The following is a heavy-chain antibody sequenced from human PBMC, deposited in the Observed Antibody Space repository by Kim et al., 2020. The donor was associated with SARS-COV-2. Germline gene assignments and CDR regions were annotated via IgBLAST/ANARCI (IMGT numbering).Heavy chain of an antibody. CDR3: VKDKMVRGVSGYFDY. D-gene: IGHD3-10*01. Sequence: DSVKGRFTISRDNSKNTLYLQMSSLRAEDTAVYYCVKDKMVRGVSGYFDYWGQGTLVTVSS. V-gene: IGHV3-64D*09. J-gene: IGHJ4*02.